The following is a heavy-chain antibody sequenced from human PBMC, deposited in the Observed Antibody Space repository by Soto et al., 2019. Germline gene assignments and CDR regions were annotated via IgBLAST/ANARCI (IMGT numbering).Heavy chain of an antibody. CDR2: IDPSDGST. J-gene: IGHJ4*02. CDR3: VRSPVPTGTALFFFDY. V-gene: IGHV1-46*01. D-gene: IGHD1-1*01. CDR1: GYTFTTHF. Sequence: GASVKVSCKASGYTFTTHFILWVRQAPGQGLDWMGIIDPSDGSTSYAQNFRGRATMTRDTSTSTIYMGLRSLRSDDTAVYYCVRSPVPTGTALFFFDYWGQGTQVTVSS.